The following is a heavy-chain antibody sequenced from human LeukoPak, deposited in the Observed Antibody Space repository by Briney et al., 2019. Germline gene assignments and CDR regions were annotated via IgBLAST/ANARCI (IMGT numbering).Heavy chain of an antibody. J-gene: IGHJ4*02. CDR3: AKGLLITILGSLDY. CDR2: ISGSGGST. Sequence: GGSLRLSCAASGFTFSSYAMSWVRQAPEKGLEWVSVISGSGGSTYYTASVKGRFTISRDNSKKTLYLQMNSLRVEDTAVYYCAKGLLITILGSLDYWGQGTLVTVSS. D-gene: IGHD3-3*01. CDR1: GFTFSSYA. V-gene: IGHV3-23*01.